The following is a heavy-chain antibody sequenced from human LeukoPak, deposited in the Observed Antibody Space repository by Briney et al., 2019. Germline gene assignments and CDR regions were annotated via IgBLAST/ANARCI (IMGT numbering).Heavy chain of an antibody. CDR2: IWYGGSNK. J-gene: IGHJ6*03. Sequence: GGSLRLSCAASGFTFSSYPMHWVRQAPGKGLEWVAVIWYGGSNKYYADSVKGRFTISRDNSKSMLYLQMNSLTPEDTAVYYCAKSGAPLEARNSYYSMDVWGNGTTVTVSS. CDR3: AKSGAPLEARNSYYSMDV. V-gene: IGHV3-30*02. D-gene: IGHD1-1*01. CDR1: GFTFSSYP.